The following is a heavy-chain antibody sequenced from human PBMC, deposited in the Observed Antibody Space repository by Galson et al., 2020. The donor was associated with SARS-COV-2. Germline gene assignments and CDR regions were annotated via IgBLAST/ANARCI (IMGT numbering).Heavy chain of an antibody. V-gene: IGHV4-39*07. Sequence: SETLSLTCTVSGGSISSSSYYWGWIRQPPGKGLEWIGSIYYSGSTYYNPSLKSRVTISVDTSKNQFSLKLSSVTAADTAVYYCARRLGDFWSGYLDYWGQGTLVTVSS. CDR3: ARRLGDFWSGYLDY. CDR2: IYYSGST. J-gene: IGHJ4*02. CDR1: GGSISSSSYY. D-gene: IGHD3-3*01.